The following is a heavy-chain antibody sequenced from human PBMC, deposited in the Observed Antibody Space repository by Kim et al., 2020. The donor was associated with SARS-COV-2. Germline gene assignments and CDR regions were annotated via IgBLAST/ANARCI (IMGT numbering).Heavy chain of an antibody. CDR3: ATSTHYGSGSYYQSDAFDI. Sequence: SETLSLTCTGSGGAINSGGYYWSWVRRHPGKGLEWIGHISYAGSTNYNPSLTGRISMSVDTSKNQFSLKLTSVTAADTAVYYCATSTHYGSGSYYQSDAFDIWRPGTVVTVSS. D-gene: IGHD3-10*01. J-gene: IGHJ3*02. V-gene: IGHV4-31*03. CDR1: GGAINSGGYY. CDR2: ISYAGST.